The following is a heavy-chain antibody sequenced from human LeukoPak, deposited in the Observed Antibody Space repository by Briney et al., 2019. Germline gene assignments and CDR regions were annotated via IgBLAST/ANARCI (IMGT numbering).Heavy chain of an antibody. V-gene: IGHV3-48*01. CDR3: ARKGSTYYYTFDY. Sequence: GGSLRLSCAPSGFTFSSYSMNWVRQAPGKGLEWVSYISSSSSTIYYADSVKGRFTISRDNAKNLLYLQMNSRRAEDTAVYYCARKGSTYYYTFDYWGQGTLVTVSS. D-gene: IGHD3-22*01. J-gene: IGHJ4*02. CDR2: ISSSSSTI. CDR1: GFTFSSYS.